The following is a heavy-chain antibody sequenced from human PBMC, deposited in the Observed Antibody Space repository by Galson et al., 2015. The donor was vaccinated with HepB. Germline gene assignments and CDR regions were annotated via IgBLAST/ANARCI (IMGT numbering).Heavy chain of an antibody. Sequence: SLRLSCAASGFTFSSYSMNWVRQAPGKGLEWVSSISSSSSYIYYADSVKGRFTISRDNAKNSLYLQMNSLRAEDTAVYYCARDTGDAVAGPPDIDYWGQGTLVTVSS. CDR1: GFTFSSYS. J-gene: IGHJ4*02. D-gene: IGHD6-19*01. CDR2: ISSSSSYI. CDR3: ARDTGDAVAGPPDIDY. V-gene: IGHV3-21*01.